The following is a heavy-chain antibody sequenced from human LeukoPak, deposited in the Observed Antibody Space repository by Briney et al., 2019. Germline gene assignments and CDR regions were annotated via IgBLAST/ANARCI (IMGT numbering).Heavy chain of an antibody. CDR1: GGSIGSFY. J-gene: IGHJ4*02. CDR3: ARRLWGIRILDY. V-gene: IGHV4-59*08. D-gene: IGHD3-10*01. Sequence: SETLSLTCSVSGGSIGSFYWSWIRQPPGKGLEWIGYIYSSGSTNYNPSLKSRVTISVDTSKNEFSLKLGSVTAADTAVYYCARRLWGIRILDYWGQGTLVTVSS. CDR2: IYSSGST.